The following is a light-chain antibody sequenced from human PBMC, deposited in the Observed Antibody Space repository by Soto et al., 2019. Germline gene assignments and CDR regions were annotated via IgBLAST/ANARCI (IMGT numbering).Light chain of an antibody. CDR3: QQYNNWPPTT. CDR1: QSISSY. Sequence: DIQMTQSPSSLSAFVGDRVTITCRASQSISSYLNWYQQKPGKAPNLLIYAATSLQSGVPSRFSGSGSGTEFTLTITSLQSEDFAVYYCQQYNNWPPTTFGQGTRLEI. V-gene: IGKV1-39*01. CDR2: AAT. J-gene: IGKJ5*01.